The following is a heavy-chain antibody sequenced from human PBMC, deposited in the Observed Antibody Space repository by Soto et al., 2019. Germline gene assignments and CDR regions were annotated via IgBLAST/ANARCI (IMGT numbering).Heavy chain of an antibody. CDR1: GFTFSSYA. Sequence: ESGGGVVQPGRSLRLSCAAAGFTFSSYAIHWVRQAPGKGLEWVAVISYDGSNKYYADSVKGRFTISRDNSKNTLYLQMNSLRAEDTAVYYCARDRGTAMATYYFDYWGQGTLVTVSS. V-gene: IGHV3-30-3*01. CDR3: ARDRGTAMATYYFDY. CDR2: ISYDGSNK. D-gene: IGHD5-18*01. J-gene: IGHJ4*02.